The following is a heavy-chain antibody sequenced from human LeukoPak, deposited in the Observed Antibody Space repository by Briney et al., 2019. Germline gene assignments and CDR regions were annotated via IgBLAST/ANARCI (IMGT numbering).Heavy chain of an antibody. J-gene: IGHJ4*02. CDR3: ARVTYSYGSQVFDY. V-gene: IGHV3-30-3*01. CDR2: SYDGSNK. Sequence: SYDGSNKYYADSVKGRFTISRDNSKNTLYLQMNSLRAEDTAVYYCARVTYSYGSQVFDYWGQGTLVTVSS. D-gene: IGHD5-18*01.